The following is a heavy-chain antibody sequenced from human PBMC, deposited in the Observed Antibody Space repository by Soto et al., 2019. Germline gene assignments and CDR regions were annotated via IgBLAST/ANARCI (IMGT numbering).Heavy chain of an antibody. V-gene: IGHV3-23*01. D-gene: IGHD1-26*01. CDR1: GFIFENFG. CDR2: IRGSGFKK. Sequence: EVVLLESGGGLEQPGGSLRLSCAASGFIFENFGMSWVRQAPGKGLEWISSIRGSGFKKYYADSAKGRFTISRDNSKSTVYLRLNNLSAEDTAVYHCAKNQGVELVPLATVDWFDPWGQGSVVTVSS. J-gene: IGHJ5*02. CDR3: AKNQGVELVPLATVDWFDP.